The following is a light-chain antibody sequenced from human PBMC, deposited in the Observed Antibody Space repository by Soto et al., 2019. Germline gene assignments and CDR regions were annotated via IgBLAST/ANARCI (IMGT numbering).Light chain of an antibody. CDR2: GDS. CDR3: QSYDSSLSSWL. Sequence: QSVLTQPPSVSGAPGQSVTISCTGSSSNIGAGYNVPWYQQVPGTAPKLLIYGDSNRPSGVPDRFSGSKSGTSTSLAITGLQAEDEADYYCQSYDSSLSSWLFGGGTKLTVL. CDR1: SSNIGAGYN. V-gene: IGLV1-40*01. J-gene: IGLJ3*02.